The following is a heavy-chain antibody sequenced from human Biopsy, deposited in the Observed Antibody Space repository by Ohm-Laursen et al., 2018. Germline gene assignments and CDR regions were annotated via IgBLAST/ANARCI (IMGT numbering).Heavy chain of an antibody. J-gene: IGHJ6*02. CDR2: INHSGRT. Sequence: GTLSLTCPVYGESFNGYYWSWIRQTPGKGLEWIGEINHSGRTNYNPSLKSRVAISVDTSKNQFSLKVRSVTAADTAVYYCVRGVDYYDPYHYYALDVWGQGTTVTVSS. CDR1: GESFNGYY. D-gene: IGHD3-22*01. V-gene: IGHV4-34*01. CDR3: VRGVDYYDPYHYYALDV.